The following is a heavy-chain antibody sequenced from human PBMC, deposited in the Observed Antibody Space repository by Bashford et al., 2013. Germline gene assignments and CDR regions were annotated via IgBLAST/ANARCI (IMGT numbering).Heavy chain of an antibody. D-gene: IGHD4-17*01. CDR2: IYPGDSDT. V-gene: IGHV5-51*01. J-gene: IGHJ5*02. Sequence: WVRQMPGKGLEWMGIIYPGDSDTRYSPSFQGQVTISADKSISTAYLQWSSLKASDTAMYFCARYGDYWWFDPWGQGTLVTVSS. CDR3: ARYGDYWWFDP.